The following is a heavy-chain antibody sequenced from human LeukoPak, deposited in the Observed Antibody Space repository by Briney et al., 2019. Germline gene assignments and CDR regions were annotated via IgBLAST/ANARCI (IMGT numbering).Heavy chain of an antibody. J-gene: IGHJ4*02. CDR2: INHSGST. Sequence: SETLSFTCAVYGGSFRGYYWSWIRQPPGKGLEWIGEINHSGSTNYNPSLKSRVTISVDTSKNQFSLKLSSVTAADTAVYYCARGGAAASRRRLDYWGQGTLVTVSS. V-gene: IGHV4-34*01. D-gene: IGHD6-13*01. CDR1: GGSFRGYY. CDR3: ARGGAAASRRRLDY.